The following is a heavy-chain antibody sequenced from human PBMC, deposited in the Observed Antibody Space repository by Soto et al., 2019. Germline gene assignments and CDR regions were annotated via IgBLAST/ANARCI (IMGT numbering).Heavy chain of an antibody. V-gene: IGHV3-21*01. J-gene: IGHJ4*02. Sequence: EVQLVESGGGLVKPGGSLRLSCAASGFTFSSYSMNWVRQAPGTGLEWVSSISSSSSYIYYADSVKGRVTISRDNAKNSLDMQMNSLRAEDTAVYYCARGFRNSSPTPIDYWGQGTLVTVSS. D-gene: IGHD6-13*01. CDR2: ISSSSSYI. CDR3: ARGFRNSSPTPIDY. CDR1: GFTFSSYS.